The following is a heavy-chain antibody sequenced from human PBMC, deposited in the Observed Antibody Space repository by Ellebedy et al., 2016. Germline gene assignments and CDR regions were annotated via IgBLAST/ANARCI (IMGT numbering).Heavy chain of an antibody. Sequence: SETLSLTCTVSGGSISSTSYYWGWIRQSPGKGLEWIGSIYSGGTTYYNPSLKSRVTISVDTSKNHFSLKLTSVTAADTAVYYCATTFGIGGSNWFDPWGQGTLVTVSS. CDR1: GGSISSTSYY. CDR3: ATTFGIGGSNWFDP. CDR2: IYSGGTT. J-gene: IGHJ5*02. V-gene: IGHV4-39*02. D-gene: IGHD1-26*01.